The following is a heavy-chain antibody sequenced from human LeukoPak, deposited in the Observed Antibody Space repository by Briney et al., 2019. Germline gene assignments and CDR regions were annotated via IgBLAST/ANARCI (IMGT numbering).Heavy chain of an antibody. CDR2: IYWNADK. D-gene: IGHD6-13*01. J-gene: IGHJ4*02. Sequence: ASGPTLVNPTQTLTLTCTFSGFSLSTFGVGVGWIRQPPGKALDWLALIYWNADKRYSPSLKTRLTITKDTSKTQVVLTMTNMDPVDTATYYCAHSNSSSPHDYWGQGTLVTVSS. V-gene: IGHV2-5*01. CDR1: GFSLSTFGVG. CDR3: AHSNSSSPHDY.